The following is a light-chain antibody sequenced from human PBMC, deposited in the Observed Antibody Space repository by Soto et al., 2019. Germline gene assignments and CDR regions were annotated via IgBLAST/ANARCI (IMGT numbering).Light chain of an antibody. Sequence: DIQMTQSPSTLPASVGDRVTITFRASQGISTWLAWYQQKPGKAPKLLIYGASSLQSGVPSRFSGSGSGTDFTLTISNLQPEDFATYYCQQANSFPISFGQGTRLEIK. J-gene: IGKJ5*01. CDR1: QGISTW. V-gene: IGKV1-12*01. CDR3: QQANSFPIS. CDR2: GAS.